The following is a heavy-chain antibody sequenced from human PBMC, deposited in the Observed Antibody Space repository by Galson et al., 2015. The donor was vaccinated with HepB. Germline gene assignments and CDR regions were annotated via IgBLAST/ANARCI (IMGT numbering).Heavy chain of an antibody. CDR2: INAGNGNT. CDR3: ARDADTAAPAEFDP. Sequence: SVKVSCKASGYTFTSYAMHWVRQAPGQRLEWLGWINAGNGNTEYSQKFQGRVTITRDTSASTAYMELSSLRSEDTAVYYCARDADTAAPAEFDPWGQGTLVTVSS. J-gene: IGHJ5*02. CDR1: GYTFTSYA. V-gene: IGHV1-3*01. D-gene: IGHD5-18*01.